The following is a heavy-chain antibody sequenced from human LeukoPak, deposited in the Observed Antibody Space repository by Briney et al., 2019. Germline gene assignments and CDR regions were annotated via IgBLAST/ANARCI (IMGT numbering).Heavy chain of an antibody. V-gene: IGHV1-2*02. CDR1: GYTFTGYY. D-gene: IGHD2-2*01. CDR3: ARVSLDIAVVPAALGAYFDY. CDR2: INPNSGGT. Sequence: GASVKVSCKASGYTFTGYYMHWVRQAPGQGLEWMGWINPNSGGTNYAQKFQRRVTMTRDTSISTAYMELSRPRSDDTAVYYCARVSLDIAVVPAALGAYFDYWGQGTLVTVSS. J-gene: IGHJ4*02.